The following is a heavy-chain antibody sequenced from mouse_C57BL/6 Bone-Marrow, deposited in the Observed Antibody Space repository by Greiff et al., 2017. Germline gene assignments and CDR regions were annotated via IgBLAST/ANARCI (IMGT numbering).Heavy chain of an antibody. CDR2: ISSGGSYT. D-gene: IGHD2-1*01. V-gene: IGHV5-6*01. J-gene: IGHJ2*01. CDR1: GFTFSSYG. Sequence: EVQGVESGGDLVKPGGSLKLSCAASGFTFSSYGMSWVRQTPDKRLEWVATISSGGSYTYYPDSVKGRFTISRDNAKNTLYLQMSSLKSEYTAMYYCARQYGNPFDYWGQGTTLTVSS. CDR3: ARQYGNPFDY.